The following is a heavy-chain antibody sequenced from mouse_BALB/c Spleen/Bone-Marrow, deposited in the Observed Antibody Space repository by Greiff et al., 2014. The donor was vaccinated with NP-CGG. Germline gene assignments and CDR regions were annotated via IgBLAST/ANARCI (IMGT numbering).Heavy chain of an antibody. CDR3: ARNHRGYYFDY. J-gene: IGHJ2*01. Sequence: VKLEESRPGLVQPSQSLSITCTVSGFSLTTHGVHWVRQSPGKGLEWLGVIWSGGSTDYNAAFISRLSISKDNSKSQVFFKMNSLQANDTAIYYCARNHRGYYFDYWGQGTTLTVSS. D-gene: IGHD3-1*01. V-gene: IGHV2-2*02. CDR2: IWSGGST. CDR1: GFSLTTHG.